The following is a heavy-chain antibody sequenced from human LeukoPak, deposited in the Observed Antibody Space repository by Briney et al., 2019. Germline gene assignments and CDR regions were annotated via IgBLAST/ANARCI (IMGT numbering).Heavy chain of an antibody. CDR2: IYYSGST. Sequence: SETLSLTCAVSGGSFSGYYWSWIRQSPGKGLEWIGSIYYSGSTYFNPSLKSRVTISVDTSKNQFSLKLSSVTAADTVVYYCAREGYLAVDYGGQGTLVTVSS. D-gene: IGHD2-15*01. J-gene: IGHJ4*02. CDR1: GGSFSGYY. V-gene: IGHV4-34*01. CDR3: AREGYLAVDY.